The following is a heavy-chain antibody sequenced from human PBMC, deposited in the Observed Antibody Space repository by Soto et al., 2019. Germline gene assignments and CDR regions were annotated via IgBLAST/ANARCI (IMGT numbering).Heavy chain of an antibody. CDR3: ARGWVNYCSGSYDV. CDR2: IKSDGSGT. Sequence: EVQLVESGGGLVQPGGSLRLSCAASEVSFSSYWMHWVRQAPGKGLMWVSRIKSDGSGTDYADSVKGRFTISRDNAKNTLYLQMNSLRVEDTAVYYCARGWVNYCSGSYDVWGQGTTVTVSS. D-gene: IGHD3-10*01. J-gene: IGHJ6*02. V-gene: IGHV3-74*01. CDR1: EVSFSSYW.